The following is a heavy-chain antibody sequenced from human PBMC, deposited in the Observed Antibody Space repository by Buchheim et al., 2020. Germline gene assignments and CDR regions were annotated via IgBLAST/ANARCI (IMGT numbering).Heavy chain of an antibody. CDR2: IIPILGIA. CDR1: GGTFSSYT. V-gene: IGHV1-69*02. D-gene: IGHD2-2*01. CDR3: ARVRRGYQQAIGNYYYGMDV. Sequence: QVQLVQSGAEVKKPGSSVKVSCKASGGTFSSYTISWVRQAPGQGLEWMGRIIPILGIANYAQKFQGRVTITADKSTSTAYMELSSLRSEDTAVYYCARVRRGYQQAIGNYYYGMDVWGQGTT. J-gene: IGHJ6*02.